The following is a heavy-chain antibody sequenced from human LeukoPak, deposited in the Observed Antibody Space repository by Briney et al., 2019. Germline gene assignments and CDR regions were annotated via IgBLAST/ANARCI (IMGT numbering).Heavy chain of an antibody. V-gene: IGHV3-74*01. CDR2: INSDGSST. D-gene: IGHD2/OR15-2a*01. Sequence: PAGSLRLSCAASGFTFSSYWMHWVRQAPGKGLEWVSRINSDGSSTSYADSVKGRFTISRDNAKNTLYLQMNLLRAEDTNVYFCARVYHSYAYYYYMDFWGKGTTVTVSS. J-gene: IGHJ6*03. CDR1: GFTFSSYW. CDR3: ARVYHSYAYYYYMDF.